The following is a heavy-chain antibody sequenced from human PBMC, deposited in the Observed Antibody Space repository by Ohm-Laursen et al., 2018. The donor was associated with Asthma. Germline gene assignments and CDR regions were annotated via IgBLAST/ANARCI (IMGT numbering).Heavy chain of an antibody. J-gene: IGHJ6*02. CDR1: GYTFTSYD. D-gene: IGHD2-15*01. CDR2: MNPNSGNT. CDR3: ARLGYCSGGSCSRYYYYGMDV. Sequence: ASVKVSCKASGYTFTSYDINWVRQATGHGLEWMGWMNPNSGNTGYAQKFQGRVTMTRNTSISTAYMELSSLRSEDTAVYYCARLGYCSGGSCSRYYYYGMDVWGQGTTVTVSS. V-gene: IGHV1-8*01.